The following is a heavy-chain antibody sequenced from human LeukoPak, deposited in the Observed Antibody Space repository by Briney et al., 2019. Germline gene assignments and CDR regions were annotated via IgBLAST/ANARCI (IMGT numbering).Heavy chain of an antibody. Sequence: SETLSLTCTVSGGSISSYYWSWIRQPPGKGLEWIGYIYYSGSTNYNPSLKSRVTISVDTSKNQFSLKLSSVTAADTAVYYCARQGSGGYSNFDYWGQGTLVTVSS. J-gene: IGHJ4*02. CDR2: IYYSGST. CDR3: ARQGSGGYSNFDY. CDR1: GGSISSYY. D-gene: IGHD1-26*01. V-gene: IGHV4-59*08.